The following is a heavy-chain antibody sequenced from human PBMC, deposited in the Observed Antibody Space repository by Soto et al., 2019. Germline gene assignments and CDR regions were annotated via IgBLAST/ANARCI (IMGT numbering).Heavy chain of an antibody. CDR1: GASVSSGGFS. D-gene: IGHD1-26*01. V-gene: IGHV4-61*08. CDR2: ISYSGST. CDR3: ARVTFLIVGSVFSTTFDF. J-gene: IGHJ4*02. Sequence: SETLSLTCTVAGASVSSGGFSWSWIRQPPGKGLEWIGSISYSGSTTYYPSLRSRVTISVDTSKNQFSLRLNSVTAADTAIYFCARVTFLIVGSVFSTTFDFWGQGTLVTVSS.